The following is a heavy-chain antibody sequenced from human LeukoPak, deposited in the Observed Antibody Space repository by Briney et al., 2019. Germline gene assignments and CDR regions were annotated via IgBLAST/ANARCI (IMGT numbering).Heavy chain of an antibody. V-gene: IGHV3-23*01. Sequence: PGGSLRLSCAASGFTFSSYAMSWVRQAPGKGLEWVSAISGSGGSTYYADSVKGRFTISRDNSKNTLYLQMNSLRAEDTAVYYCAKDQPYDFWSGRGSYYFDHWSQGTLVTVSS. D-gene: IGHD3-3*01. J-gene: IGHJ4*02. CDR1: GFTFSSYA. CDR3: AKDQPYDFWSGRGSYYFDH. CDR2: ISGSGGST.